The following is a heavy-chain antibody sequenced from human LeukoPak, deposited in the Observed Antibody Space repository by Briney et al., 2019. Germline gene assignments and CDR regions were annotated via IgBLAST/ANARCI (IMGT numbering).Heavy chain of an antibody. D-gene: IGHD5-18*01. J-gene: IGHJ4*02. CDR1: GGSISSYY. CDR2: IYYTGST. Sequence: SETLSLTCTASGGSISSYYWSWIRQPPGKGLEWIGYIYYTGSTNYNPSLKSRVTISVDTSKNQFSLKLSSVTAADTAVYYCARRAYSYGDFDYWGQGTLVTASS. CDR3: ARRAYSYGDFDY. V-gene: IGHV4-59*08.